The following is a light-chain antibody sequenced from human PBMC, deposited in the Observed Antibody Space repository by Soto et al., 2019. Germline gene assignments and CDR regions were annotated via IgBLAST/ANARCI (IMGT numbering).Light chain of an antibody. J-gene: IGKJ4*01. CDR1: QGISSY. CDR3: QQLNSYPFT. Sequence: DIPLNQSPFFLAAFVVEKVTITCRASQGISSYLAWYQQKPGKAPKLLIYAASTLQSGVPSRFSGSGSGTEFTLTISSLQPEDFATYYCQQLNSYPFTFGGGTKVDIK. V-gene: IGKV1-9*01. CDR2: AAS.